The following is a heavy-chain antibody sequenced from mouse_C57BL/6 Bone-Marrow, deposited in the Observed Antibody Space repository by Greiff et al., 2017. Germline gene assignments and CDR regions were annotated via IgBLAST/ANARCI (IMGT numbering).Heavy chain of an antibody. V-gene: IGHV1-64*01. CDR2: IHPNSGST. D-gene: IGHD1-1*01. CDR3: ARFLYYYGSSSDY. CDR1: GYTFTSYW. Sequence: VQLQQSGAELVKPGASVKLSCKASGYTFTSYWMHWVKQRPGQGLEWIGMIHPNSGSTKYKEKFKSKATLTVDKSSSTAYMQLSSLTSEDSAVYYCARFLYYYGSSSDYWGQGTTLTVSS. J-gene: IGHJ2*01.